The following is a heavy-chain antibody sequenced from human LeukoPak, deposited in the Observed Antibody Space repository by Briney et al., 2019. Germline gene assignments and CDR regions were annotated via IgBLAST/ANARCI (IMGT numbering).Heavy chain of an antibody. D-gene: IGHD6-13*01. CDR2: IYPGDSDT. V-gene: IGHV5-51*01. CDR1: GYSFTSNW. Sequence: GESLRISCKASGYSFTSNWIGWVRQMPGKGLEWMGIIYPGDSDTRYSPSFQGQVTMSADKSISTAYLQWSSLKASDTAMYYCARNPSGYHFDYWGQGTLVTVSS. J-gene: IGHJ4*02. CDR3: ARNPSGYHFDY.